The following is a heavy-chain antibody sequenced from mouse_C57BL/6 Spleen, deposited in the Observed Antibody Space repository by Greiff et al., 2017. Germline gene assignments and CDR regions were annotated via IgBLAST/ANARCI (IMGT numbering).Heavy chain of an antibody. D-gene: IGHD1-1*01. CDR2: INPSSGYT. V-gene: IGHV1-4*01. J-gene: IGHJ2*01. CDR3: ARSYYGSSPYFDY. CDR1: GYTFTSYS. Sequence: VQLQESGAELARPGASVKMSCTASGYTFTSYSMHWVKQRPGQGLEWIGYINPSSGYTKYKQKFKDKATLTADKSSSTAYMQLSRLTSEDSAVYYCARSYYGSSPYFDYWGQGTTLTVSS.